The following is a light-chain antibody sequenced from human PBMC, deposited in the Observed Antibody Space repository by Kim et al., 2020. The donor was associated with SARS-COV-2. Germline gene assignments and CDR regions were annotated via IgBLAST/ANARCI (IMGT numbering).Light chain of an antibody. J-gene: IGLJ1*01. Sequence: VSPGQTASITCSGDKLGDKYASWYQQKPGQSPVVVIFRVNRRPAGIPERFSGSNSGNTATLTISGTQAMDEADYYCQAWDSSIYVFGTGTKVTVL. V-gene: IGLV3-1*01. CDR3: QAWDSSIYV. CDR1: KLGDKY. CDR2: RVN.